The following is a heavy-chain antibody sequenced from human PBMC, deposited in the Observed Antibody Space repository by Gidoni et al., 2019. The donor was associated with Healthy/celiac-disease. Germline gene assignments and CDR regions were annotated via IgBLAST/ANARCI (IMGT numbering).Heavy chain of an antibody. CDR3: ARGRWMATISVRYYYGMDV. J-gene: IGHJ6*02. D-gene: IGHD5-12*01. Sequence: QVQLQQWGAGLLKPSETLSLTCAVYGGSFSGYYWSWIRQPPGKGLEWIGEINHSGSTNYNPSLKSRVTISVDTSKNQFSLKLSPVTAADTAVYYCARGRWMATISVRYYYGMDVWGQGTTVTVSS. CDR2: INHSGST. CDR1: GGSFSGYY. V-gene: IGHV4-34*01.